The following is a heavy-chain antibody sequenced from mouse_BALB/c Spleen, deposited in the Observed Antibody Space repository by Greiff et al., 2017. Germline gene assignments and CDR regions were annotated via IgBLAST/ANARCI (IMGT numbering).Heavy chain of an antibody. V-gene: IGHV3-2*02. CDR3: ARGDWRGYAMDY. CDR2: ISYSGST. Sequence: EVKLQESGPGLVKPSQSLSLTCTVTGYSITSDYAWNWIRQFPGNKLEWMGYISYSGSTSYNPSLKSRISITRDTSKNQFFLQLNSVTTEDTATYYCARGDWRGYAMDYWGQGTSVTVSS. CDR1: GYSITSDYA. J-gene: IGHJ4*01.